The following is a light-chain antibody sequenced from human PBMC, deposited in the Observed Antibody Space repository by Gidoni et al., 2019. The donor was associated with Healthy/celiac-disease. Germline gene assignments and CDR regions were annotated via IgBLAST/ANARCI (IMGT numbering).Light chain of an antibody. CDR1: QSISSY. CDR3: RRSYSTSCS. CDR2: AAS. V-gene: IGKV1-39*01. Sequence: DLQMTQSPSSLSASVRDRVTITCPASQSISSYSNWYQQKPGKAPKLLIYAASRLQRGGPPRFIGGGSGTDFTLTIGGLRPGDFATFYCRRSYSTSCSFGQGTKLEIK. J-gene: IGKJ2*04.